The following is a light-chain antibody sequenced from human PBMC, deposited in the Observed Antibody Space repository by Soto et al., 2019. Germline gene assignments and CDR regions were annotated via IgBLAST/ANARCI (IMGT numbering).Light chain of an antibody. J-gene: IGLJ1*01. V-gene: IGLV2-11*01. Sequence: QSALTQPRSVSGSPGQSVTISCTGTSSDVGGYNYVSWYQQHPGKAPKLMNYDVSKRPSGVPDRFSGSKSGNTASLTISGLQAEDEADYYCCSYAGSYTFYVFGTG. CDR3: CSYAGSYTFYV. CDR2: DVS. CDR1: SSDVGGYNY.